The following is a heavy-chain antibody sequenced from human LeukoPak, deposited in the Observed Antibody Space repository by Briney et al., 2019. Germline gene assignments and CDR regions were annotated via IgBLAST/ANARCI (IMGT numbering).Heavy chain of an antibody. Sequence: NPSETLSLTCTVSGGSMSGYFWGWVRQPPGKGLEWIGYIYYSGSTNYNPSLKSRVTISVDTSKNQFSLKLSSVTAADTAVYYCARGADSSGYYSIFYFDYWGQGTLVTVSS. V-gene: IGHV4-59*01. D-gene: IGHD3-22*01. J-gene: IGHJ4*02. CDR3: ARGADSSGYYSIFYFDY. CDR1: GGSMSGYF. CDR2: IYYSGST.